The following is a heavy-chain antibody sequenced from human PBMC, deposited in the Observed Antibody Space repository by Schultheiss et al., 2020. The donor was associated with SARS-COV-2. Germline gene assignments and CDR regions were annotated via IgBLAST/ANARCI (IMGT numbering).Heavy chain of an antibody. CDR1: GGTFSSYA. J-gene: IGHJ6*02. D-gene: IGHD2-8*01. CDR3: ASPVYCTNGVCYRDYYGMDV. Sequence: SVKVSCKASGGTFSSYAISWVRQAPGQGLEWMGGIIPIFGTANYAQKFQGRVTITADKSTSTAYMELSSLRSDDTAVYYCASPVYCTNGVCYRDYYGMDVWGQGTTVTVSS. V-gene: IGHV1-69*06. CDR2: IIPIFGTA.